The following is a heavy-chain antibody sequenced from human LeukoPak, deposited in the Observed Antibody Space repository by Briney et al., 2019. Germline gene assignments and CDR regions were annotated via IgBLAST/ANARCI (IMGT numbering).Heavy chain of an antibody. CDR2: IYYSGST. J-gene: IGHJ4*02. V-gene: IGHV4-39*01. CDR3: ARGPTAGYYFDY. D-gene: IGHD6-13*01. Sequence: SETLSLTCTVSGGSISSSSYCWGWIRQPPGKGLEWIGSIYYSGSTYYNPSLKSRVTISVDTSKNQFSLKLSSVTAADTAVYYCARGPTAGYYFDYWGQGTLVTVSS. CDR1: GGSISSSSYC.